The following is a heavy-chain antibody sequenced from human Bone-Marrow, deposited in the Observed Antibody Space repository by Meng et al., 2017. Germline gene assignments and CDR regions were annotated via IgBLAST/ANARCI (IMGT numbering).Heavy chain of an antibody. J-gene: IGHJ4*02. CDR3: ARHLSCSGAGCFFDF. D-gene: IGHD2-15*01. Sequence: QLQLQESGPGLVKPSETLSVTGTVSGGSIGSSSYYWGWIRQPPGEGLEWIGVIYYNGVTYYKPSLKSRVTISADASKNQFSLKLSSVTAADTAVYYCARHLSCSGAGCFFDFWGQGTLVTVSS. V-gene: IGHV4-39*01. CDR1: GGSIGSSSYY. CDR2: IYYNGVT.